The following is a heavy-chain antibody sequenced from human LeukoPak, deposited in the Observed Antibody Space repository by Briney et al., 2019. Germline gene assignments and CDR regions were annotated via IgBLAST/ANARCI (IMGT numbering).Heavy chain of an antibody. CDR1: GGSISSSSYY. J-gene: IGHJ4*02. D-gene: IGHD5-18*01. CDR2: IYYSGST. CDR3: ARGTYSYGTYYFDY. V-gene: IGHV4-39*07. Sequence: PSETLSLTCTVSGGSISSSSYYWGWIRQPPGKGLEWIGSIYYSGSTYYNPSLKSRVTISVDTSKNQFSLKLSSVTAADTAVYYCARGTYSYGTYYFDYWGQGTLVTVSS.